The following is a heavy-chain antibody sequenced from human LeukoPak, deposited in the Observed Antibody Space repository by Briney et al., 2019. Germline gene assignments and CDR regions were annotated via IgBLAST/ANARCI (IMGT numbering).Heavy chain of an antibody. CDR1: GDSISSSNYY. V-gene: IGHV4-61*02. J-gene: IGHJ5*02. D-gene: IGHD6-13*01. CDR2: IYTSGST. Sequence: SETLSLTCTVSGDSISSSNYYWSWIRQPAGRGLEWIGRIYTSGSTNYNPSLKSRVTMSVDTSKNQFSLKLSSVTAADTAVYYCARSRNWFDPWGQGTLVTVSS. CDR3: ARSRNWFDP.